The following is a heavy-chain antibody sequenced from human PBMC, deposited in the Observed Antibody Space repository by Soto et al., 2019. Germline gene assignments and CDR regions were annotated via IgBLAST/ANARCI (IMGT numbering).Heavy chain of an antibody. J-gene: IGHJ5*02. V-gene: IGHV3-23*01. CDR1: GFAVSTYA. Sequence: EVQLLESGGGLVQPGGSLRLSCAASGFAVSTYAMSWVRKTPGKGLEWVSTITGSGGSTYYADAVKGRFTISRDNSENTLYLQMNSLRAEDTAVYYCAKQKSGPTPSWAWFDPWGQGTLVTVSS. CDR2: ITGSGGST. D-gene: IGHD1-7*01. CDR3: AKQKSGPTPSWAWFDP.